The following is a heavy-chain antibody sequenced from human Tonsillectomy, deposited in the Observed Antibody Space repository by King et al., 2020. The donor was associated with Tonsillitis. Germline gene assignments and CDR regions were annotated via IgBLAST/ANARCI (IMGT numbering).Heavy chain of an antibody. V-gene: IGHV1-18*01. CDR1: GYTFSNYG. Sequence: VQLVQSGAEVKKPGASVKVSCKASGYTFSNYGISWVRQAPGQGLEWMGWISGYNGNTLDARKLQGRLTMTTDTSATTAYMELRSLRSDDTAVYFCARGGDYGFNAFDIWGQGTMVTVSS. J-gene: IGHJ3*02. CDR2: ISGYNGNT. CDR3: ARGGDYGFNAFDI. D-gene: IGHD3-10*01.